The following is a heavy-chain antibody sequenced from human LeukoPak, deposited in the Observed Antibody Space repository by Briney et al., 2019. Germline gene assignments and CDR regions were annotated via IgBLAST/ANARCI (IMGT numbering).Heavy chain of an antibody. CDR3: STGIYSNSY. Sequence: PGGSLRLSCAASGFTFTTYWMAWVRQAPGKGREWVSNTNQDGSETYYLDSVRGRFTVSRDNAKNSLYLQMNSLRAEDTAVYYCSTGIYSNSYWGQGTLVTVSS. J-gene: IGHJ4*02. D-gene: IGHD6-6*01. CDR1: GFTFTTYW. CDR2: TNQDGSET. V-gene: IGHV3-7*01.